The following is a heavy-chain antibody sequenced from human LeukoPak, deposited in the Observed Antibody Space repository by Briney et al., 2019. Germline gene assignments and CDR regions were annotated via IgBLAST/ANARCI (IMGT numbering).Heavy chain of an antibody. V-gene: IGHV4-30-2*01. J-gene: IGHJ4*02. D-gene: IGHD3-3*01. Sequence: SQTLSLTCSVSGASISTGSFTCTWIRQPPGKGLEWLGYVFHTGSINYNPSLKSRVTISIGTSKNQLSLKMSSVTAADTALYFCASNEWSGYYFDYWGQGTLVTVSS. CDR2: VFHTGSI. CDR1: GASISTGSFT. CDR3: ASNEWSGYYFDY.